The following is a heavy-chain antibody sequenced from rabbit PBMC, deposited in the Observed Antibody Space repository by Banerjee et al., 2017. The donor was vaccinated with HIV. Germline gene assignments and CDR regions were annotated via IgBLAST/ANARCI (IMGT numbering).Heavy chain of an antibody. D-gene: IGHD1-1*01. CDR1: GFSFSSAYD. J-gene: IGHJ4*01. CDR3: ARGYWTDGLHL. CDR2: IYTGSGST. V-gene: IGHV1S45*01. Sequence: QQQLEESGGGLVKPGGTLTLTCKASGFSFSSAYDMCWVRQAPGKGLEWIACIYTGSGSTWYANWAKGRFTISKTSSTTVTLQMTSLTAADTATYFCARGYWTDGLHLWGPGTLVTVS.